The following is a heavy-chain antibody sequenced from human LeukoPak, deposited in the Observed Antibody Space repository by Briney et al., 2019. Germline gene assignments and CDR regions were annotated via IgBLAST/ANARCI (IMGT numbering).Heavy chain of an antibody. CDR2: IYHSGST. V-gene: IGHV4-30-2*01. CDR1: GGSISSGGYS. Sequence: SETLSLTCAVSGGSISSGGYSWSWIRQPPGKGLAWIGYIYHSGSTYYNPSLKSRVTISVDRSKNQFSLKLSSVTAADTAVYYCARVEGEWSAFDIWGQGTMVTVSS. J-gene: IGHJ3*02. D-gene: IGHD3-10*01. CDR3: ARVEGEWSAFDI.